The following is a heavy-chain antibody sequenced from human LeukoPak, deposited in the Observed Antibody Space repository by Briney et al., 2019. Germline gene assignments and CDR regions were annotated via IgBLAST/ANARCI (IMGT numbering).Heavy chain of an antibody. CDR3: ARGMGPHYDSNGLVLSN. CDR1: GGSIMVAAYS. V-gene: IGHV4-30-2*02. J-gene: IGHJ4*02. Sequence: PSETLSLTCTVSGGSIMVAAYSWSWIRQPPGKGLEWIGYIYYSGRTYYNPSLKSRVTISVDTSKNQFSLKLSSVTAADTAVYYCARGMGPHYDSNGLVLSNWGLGTPVTVSS. CDR2: IYYSGRT. D-gene: IGHD3-22*01.